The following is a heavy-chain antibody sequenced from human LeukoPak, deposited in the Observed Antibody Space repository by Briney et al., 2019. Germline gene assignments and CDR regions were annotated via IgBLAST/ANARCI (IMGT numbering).Heavy chain of an antibody. Sequence: KTGESLKISCKGSGYSFTSYWIGWVRQMPGKGLEWMGIIYPGDSDTRYSPSFQGQVTISADKSISTAYLQWSSLKASDTAMYYCARHRRKSIIGTVSSRGFDSWGQGTLVTVSS. CDR3: ARHRRKSIIGTVSSRGFDS. CDR2: IYPGDSDT. D-gene: IGHD3-10*01. CDR1: GYSFTSYW. V-gene: IGHV5-51*01. J-gene: IGHJ4*02.